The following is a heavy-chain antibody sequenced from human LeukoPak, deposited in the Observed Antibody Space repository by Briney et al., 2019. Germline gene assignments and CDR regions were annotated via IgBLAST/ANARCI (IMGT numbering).Heavy chain of an antibody. CDR3: ARDQVSDSSSWSWFDP. CDR1: GYRFNAYY. D-gene: IGHD6-13*01. Sequence: GASVKVSCKASGYRFNAYYIHWVRQAPGQGLEWMGWINSHTGGIKFAPTFQGRLTMTRDTSSTTAYMELRMLRSDDTAVYYCARDQVSDSSSWSWFDPWGQGTLVTVSS. J-gene: IGHJ5*02. V-gene: IGHV1-2*02. CDR2: INSHTGGI.